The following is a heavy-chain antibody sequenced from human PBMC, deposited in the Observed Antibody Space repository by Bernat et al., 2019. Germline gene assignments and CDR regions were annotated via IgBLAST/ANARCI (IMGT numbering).Heavy chain of an antibody. V-gene: IGHV3-66*01. D-gene: IGHD3-3*01. CDR2: IYSGGST. CDR3: AKVPIVLRFLEWPELFDY. J-gene: IGHJ4*02. CDR1: RFTVSNND. Sequence: EVQLVDGGGLVQPGGSLRLSCAASRFTVSNNDMSWVRQAPGKGLEWVSIIYSGGSTYYADSVKGRFTISRDNSKNTLYLQMNSLRAEDTAVYYCAKVPIVLRFLEWPELFDYWGQGTLVTVSS.